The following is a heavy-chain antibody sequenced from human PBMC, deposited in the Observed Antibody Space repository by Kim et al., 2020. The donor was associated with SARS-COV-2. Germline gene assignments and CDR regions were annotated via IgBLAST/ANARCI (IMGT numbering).Heavy chain of an antibody. D-gene: IGHD2-2*01. CDR2: IIPIFGTA. CDR3: ARAPDPDRVVDTAFDY. Sequence: SVKVSCKASGGTFSSYAISWVRQAPGQGLEWMGGIIPIFGTANYAQKFQGRVTITADESTSTAYMELSSLRSEDTAVYYCARAPDPDRVVDTAFDYWGQGTLVTVSS. CDR1: GGTFSSYA. V-gene: IGHV1-69*13. J-gene: IGHJ4*02.